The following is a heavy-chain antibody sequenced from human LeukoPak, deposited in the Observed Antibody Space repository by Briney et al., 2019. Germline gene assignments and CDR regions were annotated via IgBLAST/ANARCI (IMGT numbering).Heavy chain of an antibody. CDR2: IRQDGSQK. J-gene: IGHJ4*02. V-gene: IGHV3-7*01. D-gene: IGHD4-17*01. CDR3: ARESGSVTSEVDFDY. CDR1: GFMFSSYW. Sequence: GGSLRLSCAASGFMFSSYWMTWVRQAPGKGLEWVATIRQDGSQKYYVDSVKGRFTISRDNAKNSLYLQMNSLRAEDTAVYYCARESGSVTSEVDFDYWGQGTLVTVSS.